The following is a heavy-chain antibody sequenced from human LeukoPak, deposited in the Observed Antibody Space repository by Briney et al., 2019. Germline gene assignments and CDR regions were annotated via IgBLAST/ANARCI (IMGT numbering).Heavy chain of an antibody. CDR1: GFTFSNYG. D-gene: IGHD5-18*01. CDR3: AKDCDGYTYGILDE. CDR2: IRYDGTKK. Sequence: GGSLRLSCAASGFTFSNYGMHWVRQAPGKGLEWVAFIRYDGTKKYYTDSVKGRFTISRDNSKNTLYLQMDSLRAEDTAVYYCAKDCDGYTYGILDEWGQGTLVTVPS. J-gene: IGHJ4*02. V-gene: IGHV3-30*02.